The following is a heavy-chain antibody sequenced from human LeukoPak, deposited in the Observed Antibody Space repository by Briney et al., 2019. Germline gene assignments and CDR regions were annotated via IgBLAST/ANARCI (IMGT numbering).Heavy chain of an antibody. CDR3: ARDADRAYYYYMDV. J-gene: IGHJ6*03. V-gene: IGHV1-2*02. Sequence: WASVKVSCKSSGYTFTGYYMHWVRQAPGQGLEWMGWINPNSGGTNYAQKFRGRVTMTRDTSISTAYMELSRLTYDDTAVYYCARDADRAYYYYMDVWGKGTTVTVSS. CDR2: INPNSGGT. CDR1: GYTFTGYY.